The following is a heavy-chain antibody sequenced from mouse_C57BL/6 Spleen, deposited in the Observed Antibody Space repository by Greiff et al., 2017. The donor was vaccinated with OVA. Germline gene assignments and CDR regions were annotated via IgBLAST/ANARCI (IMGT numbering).Heavy chain of an antibody. CDR2: IYPGSGST. CDR1: GYTFTSYW. V-gene: IGHV1-55*01. J-gene: IGHJ2*01. Sequence: QVQLQQPGAELVKPGASVKMSCKASGYTFTSYWITWVKQRPGQGLEWIGDIYPGSGSTNYNEKFKSKATLTVDTSSSTAYMQLRSLTSEDSAVYYCARPLYASSYDYWGQGTTLTVSS. CDR3: ARPLYASSYDY. D-gene: IGHD1-1*01.